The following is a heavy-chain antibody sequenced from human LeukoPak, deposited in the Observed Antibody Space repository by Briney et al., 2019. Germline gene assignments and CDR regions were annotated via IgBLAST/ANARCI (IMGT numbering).Heavy chain of an antibody. V-gene: IGHV3-20*04. J-gene: IGHJ6*03. D-gene: IGHD1-26*01. CDR2: INWNGGST. CDR3: ARDPYSGSYGNDYYYYMDV. Sequence: PGGSLRLSCAASGFTFSSHDMSWVRQGPGKGLEWVSGINWNGGSTGYADSVKGRFTISRDNAKNSLYLQMDSLGPEDTAVYYCARDPYSGSYGNDYYYYMDVWGKGTTVTISS. CDR1: GFTFSSHD.